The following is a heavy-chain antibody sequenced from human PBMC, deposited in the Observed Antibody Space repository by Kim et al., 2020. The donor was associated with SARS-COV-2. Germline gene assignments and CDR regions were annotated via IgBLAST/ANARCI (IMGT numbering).Heavy chain of an antibody. CDR2: IYYSGST. Sequence: SETLSLTCTVSGGSISSSRYYWGWIRQPPGKGLEWIGSIYYSGSTYYNPSLKSRVTISVDTSKNQFSLKLSSVTAADTAVYYCARLGPGLLNWFYPWGQG. J-gene: IGHJ5*02. CDR3: ARLGPGLLNWFYP. V-gene: IGHV4-39*01. CDR1: GGSISSSRYY. D-gene: IGHD1-26*01.